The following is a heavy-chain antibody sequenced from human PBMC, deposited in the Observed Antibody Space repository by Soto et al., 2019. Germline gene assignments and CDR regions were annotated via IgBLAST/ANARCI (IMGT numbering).Heavy chain of an antibody. CDR2: FDPEDGET. CDR1: GYTLTELS. CDR3: ATGILVVTAIQGFDP. J-gene: IGHJ5*02. D-gene: IGHD2-21*02. Sequence: GASVKVSCKVSGYTLTELSMHWVRQAPGKGLEWMGGFDPEDGETIYAQKFQGRVTMTEDTSTDTAYMELSSLRSEDTAVYYCATGILVVTAIQGFDPWGQGTLVTVSS. V-gene: IGHV1-24*01.